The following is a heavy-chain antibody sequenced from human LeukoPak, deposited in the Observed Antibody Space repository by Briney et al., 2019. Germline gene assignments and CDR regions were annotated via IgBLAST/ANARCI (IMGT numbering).Heavy chain of an antibody. CDR3: ARVSIPMVRGVIIQYYFDY. Sequence: GGSLRLSCAASGFTFSSYSMNWVRQAPGKGLEWVSSISSSSSYIYYADSVKGRFTISRDNAKNSLYLQMNSLRAEDTAVYYCARVSIPMVRGVIIQYYFDYWGQGTLATVSS. J-gene: IGHJ4*02. CDR1: GFTFSSYS. D-gene: IGHD3-10*01. V-gene: IGHV3-21*01. CDR2: ISSSSSYI.